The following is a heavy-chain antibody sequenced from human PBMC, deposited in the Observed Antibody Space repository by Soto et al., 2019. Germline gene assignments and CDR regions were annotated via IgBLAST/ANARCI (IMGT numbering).Heavy chain of an antibody. Sequence: QITLKESGPTLVKPTQTLTLTCTFSGFSLSTSGVGVGWIRQPPGKALEWLALIYWDDDKRYSPSLKSRLTITKDTSKNQVVLTMNNMDPVDTATYYCAHSYSGRIAASGNFDYWGQGTLVTVSS. V-gene: IGHV2-5*02. CDR1: GFSLSTSGVG. J-gene: IGHJ4*02. D-gene: IGHD6-13*01. CDR3: AHSYSGRIAASGNFDY. CDR2: IYWDDDK.